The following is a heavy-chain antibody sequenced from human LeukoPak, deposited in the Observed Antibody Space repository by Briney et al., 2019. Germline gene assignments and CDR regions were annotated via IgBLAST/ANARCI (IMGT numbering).Heavy chain of an antibody. J-gene: IGHJ3*02. CDR3: AKDLRTWYCSSTSCRQPDAFDI. V-gene: IGHV3-30*18. CDR1: GFTFSTYG. Sequence: GGSLRLSCAASGFTFSTYGMHWVRQAPGKGLEWVALISLDANYKYYADSVKGRFTISRDNSKNTLYLQMNSLRAEDTAVYYCAKDLRTWYCSSTSCRQPDAFDIWGQGTMVTVSS. D-gene: IGHD2-2*01. CDR2: ISLDANYK.